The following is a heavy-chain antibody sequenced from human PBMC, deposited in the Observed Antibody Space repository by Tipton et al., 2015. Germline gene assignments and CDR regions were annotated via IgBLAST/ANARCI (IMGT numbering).Heavy chain of an antibody. D-gene: IGHD3-10*01. CDR3: AKVLNARWYGEMDV. CDR2: ISWNSDNI. V-gene: IGHV3-9*01. J-gene: IGHJ6*02. Sequence: RSLRLSCAASGFTFDDYAMHWVRQAPGKGLEWVSGISWNSDNIGYADSVKGRFTISRDNARNSLYLQMNSLRAEDTALYYCAKVLNARWYGEMDVWGRGTKVTVSS. CDR1: GFTFDDYA.